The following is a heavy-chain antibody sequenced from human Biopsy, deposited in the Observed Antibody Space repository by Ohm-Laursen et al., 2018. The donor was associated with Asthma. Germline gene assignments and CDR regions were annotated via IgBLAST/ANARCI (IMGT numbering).Heavy chain of an antibody. V-gene: IGHV3-53*01. J-gene: IGHJ4*02. CDR1: GFTVSRDH. CDR3: ARGDSSNWSHYYFDY. Sequence: SLRLSCSALGFTVSRDHMFWVRQAPGKGLEWVSVIYSGGTPHTADSVRGRFTISRDYSKNTLYLQMHSLRAEDTAVYYCARGDSSNWSHYYFDYWGQGTLVTVSS. D-gene: IGHD3-22*01. CDR2: IYSGGTP.